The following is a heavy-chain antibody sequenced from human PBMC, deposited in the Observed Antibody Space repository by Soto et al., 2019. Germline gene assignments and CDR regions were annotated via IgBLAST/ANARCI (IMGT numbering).Heavy chain of an antibody. D-gene: IGHD6-19*01. CDR3: ARDRGEAMYSSGWYGLDY. CDR2: IYYDGSNK. V-gene: IGHV3-33*01. CDR1: GFTFSSYG. Sequence: GGSLRLSCAASGFTFSSYGMHWVRQAPGKGLEWVALIYYDGSNKYYADSVKGRFTISRDNSKNTVYLQMNSLRAEDTALFYCARDRGEAMYSSGWYGLDYWGQGTLVTVSS. J-gene: IGHJ4*02.